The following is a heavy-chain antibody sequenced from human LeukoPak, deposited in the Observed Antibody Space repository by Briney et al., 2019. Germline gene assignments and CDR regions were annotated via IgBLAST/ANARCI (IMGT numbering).Heavy chain of an antibody. CDR1: GFTFGDYA. V-gene: IGHV3-49*03. D-gene: IGHD6-13*01. Sequence: GGSLRLSCTASGFTFGDYAMSWFRQAPGKGLEWVGFIRSKAYGGTTEYAASVKGRLTISRDDSKSIAYLQMNSLKTEDTAVYYCTRIRIAAAGPYYYYYGMDVWGQGTTVTVSS. CDR2: IRSKAYGGTT. CDR3: TRIRIAAAGPYYYYYGMDV. J-gene: IGHJ6*02.